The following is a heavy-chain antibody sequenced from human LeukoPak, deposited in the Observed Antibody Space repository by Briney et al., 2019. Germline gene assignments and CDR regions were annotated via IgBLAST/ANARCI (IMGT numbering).Heavy chain of an antibody. V-gene: IGHV1-3*01. CDR3: AHLLDYGDNRLDF. CDR2: INAADNT. J-gene: IGHJ4*02. D-gene: IGHD4-17*01. CDR1: GYTFTTYA. Sequence: GASVKVSCKASGYTFTTYAIHWVRQAPGQRLEWMGWINAADNTKYSQKFQGRVTFTRDTSASTAYMELSSLRSEDTAIYHCAHLLDYGDNRLDFWGQGTLVTVSS.